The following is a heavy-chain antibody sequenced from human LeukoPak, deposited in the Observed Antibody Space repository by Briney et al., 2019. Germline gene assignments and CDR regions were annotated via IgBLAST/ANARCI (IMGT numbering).Heavy chain of an antibody. Sequence: SETLFLTCTVSGGSISSYYWSWIRQPPGKGLEWIGYTYYTGSTNYNPSLKSRVTISVDTSKSQFSLKLNSVTAADTAVYYCARDLRSVAGTYYYYGMDVWGQGTTVTVSS. CDR3: ARDLRSVAGTYYYYGMDV. D-gene: IGHD6-19*01. J-gene: IGHJ6*02. V-gene: IGHV4-59*01. CDR2: TYYTGST. CDR1: GGSISSYY.